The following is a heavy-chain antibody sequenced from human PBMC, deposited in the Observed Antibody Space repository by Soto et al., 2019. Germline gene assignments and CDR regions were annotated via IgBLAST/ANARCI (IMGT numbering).Heavy chain of an antibody. V-gene: IGHV1-18*01. J-gene: IGHJ6*02. D-gene: IGHD2-2*02. Sequence: ASVKVSCKTSGYSFTSSVINWVRQAPGQGLEWMGWISGYNGDTNYLRKFQGRVTMTTDTSTSTAYMELRSLRSDDTAVYYCARSGSIPYYYYGMDVWGQGTTVTVSS. CDR3: ARSGSIPYYYYGMDV. CDR2: ISGYNGDT. CDR1: GYSFTSSV.